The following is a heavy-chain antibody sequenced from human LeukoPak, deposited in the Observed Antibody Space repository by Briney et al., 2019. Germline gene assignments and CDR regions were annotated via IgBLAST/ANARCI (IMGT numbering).Heavy chain of an antibody. CDR3: AGEYSSSPGY. CDR2: IYYSGST. CDR1: GGSISSSSYY. V-gene: IGHV4-39*01. Sequence: PSETLSLTCTVSGGSISSSSYYWGWIRQPPGKGLEWIGSIYYSGSTYYNPSLKSRVTISVDTSKNQFSLNLSSVTAADTAVYYCAGEYSSSPGYWGQGTLVTVSS. J-gene: IGHJ4*02. D-gene: IGHD6-6*01.